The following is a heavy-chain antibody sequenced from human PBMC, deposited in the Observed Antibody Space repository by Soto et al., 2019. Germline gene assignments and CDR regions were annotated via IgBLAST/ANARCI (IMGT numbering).Heavy chain of an antibody. V-gene: IGHV4-39*01. D-gene: IGHD3-3*01. CDR2: IYYSGST. CDR3: ARGVRHDFWSGVFDY. Sequence: QLQLQESGPGLVKPSETLSLTCTVSGGSISSSSYYWGWIRQPPGKGLEWIGSIYYSGSTYYNPSLKSRVTISVDTSKNQFSLKLSSVTAADTAVYYCARGVRHDFWSGVFDYWGQGTLVTVSS. J-gene: IGHJ4*02. CDR1: GGSISSSSYY.